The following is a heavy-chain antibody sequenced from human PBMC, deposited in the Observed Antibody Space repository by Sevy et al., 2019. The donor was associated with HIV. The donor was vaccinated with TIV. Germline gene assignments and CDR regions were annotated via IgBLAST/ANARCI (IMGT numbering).Heavy chain of an antibody. CDR1: GFPFSSYA. D-gene: IGHD2-2*01. V-gene: IGHV3-23*01. CDR2: ISGSGGGP. CDR3: AKDRVAVVGDAFHS. J-gene: IGHJ3*02. Sequence: GGSLRLSCAASGFPFSSYAMNWVRQAPGKGLEWVSAISGSGGGPYYADSVKGRFTISRDNSKNTLYLQMNSLRSEDTAIYYCAKDRVAVVGDAFHSWGQGTMVTVSS.